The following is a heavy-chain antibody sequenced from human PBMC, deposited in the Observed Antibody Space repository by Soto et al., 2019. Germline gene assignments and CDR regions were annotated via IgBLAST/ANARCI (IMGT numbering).Heavy chain of an antibody. D-gene: IGHD3-9*01. CDR1: GDSLTTYY. CDR2: IYYSGST. Sequence: PSETLSLTGTVSGDSLTTYYWNWIRQPPGKGLEWIGFIYYSGSTSYNPSLKSRVTISLDTSKSQVSLKLNSVTATDTAVYYCAGAGYEILTGSYKKQRYFDYWGRGTLVTVSS. CDR3: AGAGYEILTGSYKKQRYFDY. J-gene: IGHJ4*02. V-gene: IGHV4-59*01.